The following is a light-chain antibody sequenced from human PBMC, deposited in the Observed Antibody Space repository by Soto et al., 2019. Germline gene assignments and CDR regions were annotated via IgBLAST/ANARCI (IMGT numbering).Light chain of an antibody. Sequence: QSALTQPRSVSGSPGQSLTISCTGTSSDVGGYNYVSWYQQHPGKAPKVMIYDVSKRPSGVPDRFSGSKSGNTASLTISGLQAEDEADYHCCSYAGSYTWVFGGGTKLTVL. V-gene: IGLV2-11*01. CDR1: SSDVGGYNY. CDR2: DVS. J-gene: IGLJ3*02. CDR3: CSYAGSYTWV.